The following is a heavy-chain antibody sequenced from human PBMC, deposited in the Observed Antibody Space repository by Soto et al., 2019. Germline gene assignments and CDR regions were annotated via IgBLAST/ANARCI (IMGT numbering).Heavy chain of an antibody. CDR1: GFNFRRYG. V-gene: IGHV3-30*18. J-gene: IGHJ5*02. D-gene: IGHD2-8*01. CDR2: ISYDGSNK. Sequence: QVQLVESGGGVVQPGRSLRLSCAAAGFNFRRYGMHWVRQAPGKGLEWVAVISYDGSNKYYADSVKGRFTISRDESKKTLNLQMNSLRSEDTAMYYCAKDSVEGGDIVVMVYASNWFDPWGQGTLVTVSS. CDR3: AKDSVEGGDIVVMVYASNWFDP.